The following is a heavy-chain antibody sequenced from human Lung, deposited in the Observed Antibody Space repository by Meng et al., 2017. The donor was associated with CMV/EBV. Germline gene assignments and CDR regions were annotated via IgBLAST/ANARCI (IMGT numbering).Heavy chain of an antibody. V-gene: IGHV1-18*01. CDR3: ARVEVGITSGDY. D-gene: IGHD1-26*01. Sequence: QVQLVQAGAGGKRPGASVKGSCKASGNTLTTFGINWVRQAPGQGLEWMGWINAYNGDTNYAQTLQGRVTMTTDTSTSTAYMELRSLRSDDTAVYYCARVEVGITSGDYWGQGTLVTVSS. J-gene: IGHJ4*02. CDR1: GNTLTTFG. CDR2: INAYNGDT.